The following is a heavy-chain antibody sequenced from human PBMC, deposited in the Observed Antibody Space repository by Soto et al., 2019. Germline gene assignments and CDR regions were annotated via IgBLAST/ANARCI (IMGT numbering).Heavy chain of an antibody. CDR3: AKSHSSGWYYFDY. CDR1: GFTFSSYA. J-gene: IGHJ4*02. D-gene: IGHD6-19*01. CDR2: ISGSGGST. Sequence: GGSLRLSCAASGFTFSSYAMSWVRQSPGKGLEWVSAISGSGGSTYYADSVKGRFTISRDNSKNTLYLQMNSLRAEDTAVYYCAKSHSSGWYYFDYWGQGTLVTVSS. V-gene: IGHV3-23*01.